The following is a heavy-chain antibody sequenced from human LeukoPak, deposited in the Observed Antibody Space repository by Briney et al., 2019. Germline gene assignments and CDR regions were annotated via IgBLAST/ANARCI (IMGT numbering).Heavy chain of an antibody. D-gene: IGHD3-3*01. V-gene: IGHV3-23*01. CDR2: ISGSGGST. J-gene: IGHJ6*02. Sequence: PGGSLRLSCAASGFTFSSYAMSWVRQAPGKGLEWVSAISGSGGSTYYADSVKGRFTISRDNSKNTLYLQMNSLRAEDTAVYYCARRHHDFWSGYYSYGMDVWGQGTTVTVSS. CDR3: ARRHHDFWSGYYSYGMDV. CDR1: GFTFSSYA.